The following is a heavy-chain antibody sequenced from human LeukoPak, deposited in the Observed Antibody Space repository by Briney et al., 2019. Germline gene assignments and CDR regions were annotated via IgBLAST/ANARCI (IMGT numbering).Heavy chain of an antibody. V-gene: IGHV4-4*07. Sequence: SETLSLTCTVSGGSISSYYWSWLRQPAGKGLEWIGRIYTSGSTNYNPSLKSRVTMSVDTSKNQFSLKLSSVTAADTAVYYCARGGPPSGYYVYWGQGTLVTVSS. CDR1: GGSISSYY. CDR3: ARGGPPSGYYVY. CDR2: IYTSGST. D-gene: IGHD3-22*01. J-gene: IGHJ4*02.